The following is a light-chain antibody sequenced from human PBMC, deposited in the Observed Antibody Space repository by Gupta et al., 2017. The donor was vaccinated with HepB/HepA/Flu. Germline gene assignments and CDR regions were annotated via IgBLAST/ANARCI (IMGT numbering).Light chain of an antibody. J-gene: IGLJ1*01. CDR3: ESDDSRLSALYV. V-gene: IGLV1-40*01. Sequence: HSVLTPPPSVSRAPGQTVSISCAGSRTNLGAGYDVNWYQQRPGIAPKLLIYTSNNRSSGVPDRFSGSKSGASAALAITGLQAEDEADYYCESDDSRLSALYVFGTGTKVTVL. CDR1: RTNLGAGYD. CDR2: TSN.